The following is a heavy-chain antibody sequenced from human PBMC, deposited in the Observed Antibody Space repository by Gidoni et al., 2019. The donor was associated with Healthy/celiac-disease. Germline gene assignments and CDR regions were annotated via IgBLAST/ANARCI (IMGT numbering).Heavy chain of an antibody. Sequence: VRQAPGKGLEWVAVIWYDGSNKYYADSVKGRFTISRDNSKNTLYLQMNSLRAEDTAVYYCARDKGQYYDFWSGYSNYYYYGMDVWGQGTTVTVSS. V-gene: IGHV3-33*01. CDR3: ARDKGQYYDFWSGYSNYYYYGMDV. J-gene: IGHJ6*02. CDR2: IWYDGSNK. D-gene: IGHD3-3*01.